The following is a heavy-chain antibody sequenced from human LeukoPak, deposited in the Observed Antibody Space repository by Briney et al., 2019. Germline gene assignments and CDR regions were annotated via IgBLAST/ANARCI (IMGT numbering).Heavy chain of an antibody. CDR2: IYYSGST. V-gene: IGHV4-59*08. Sequence: SETLSLTCTVSGGSISSYYWSWIRQPPGKGLEWIGYIYYSGSTNYNPSLKSRVTISVDTSKNQFSLKLSSVTAADTAVYYCARGGDYYDSSGYWCAFDIWGQGTMVTVSS. J-gene: IGHJ3*02. CDR1: GGSISSYY. CDR3: ARGGDYYDSSGYWCAFDI. D-gene: IGHD3-22*01.